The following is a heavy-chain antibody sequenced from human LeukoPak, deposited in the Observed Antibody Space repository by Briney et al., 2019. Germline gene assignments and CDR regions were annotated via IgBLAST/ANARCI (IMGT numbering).Heavy chain of an antibody. CDR3: AREGAAQRGEGSFDY. J-gene: IGHJ4*02. V-gene: IGHV4-61*02. Sequence: SQTLSLTCTVSDDSISSGRYYWSWIRQSAGKGLEWIGRIHSSGNTNYNPSLKSRVTISVDTSKNHFSLKLTSVSIADTAVYYCAREGAAQRGEGSFDYWGQGTLIPVSS. CDR2: IHSSGNT. CDR1: DDSISSGRYY. D-gene: IGHD1-26*01.